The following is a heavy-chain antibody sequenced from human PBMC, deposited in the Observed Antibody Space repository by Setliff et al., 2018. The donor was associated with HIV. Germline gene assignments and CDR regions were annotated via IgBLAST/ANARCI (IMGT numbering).Heavy chain of an antibody. V-gene: IGHV3-23*01. J-gene: IGHJ4*02. D-gene: IGHD3-22*01. CDR3: ATDSSGYYLGGFDY. Sequence: PGGSLRLSCAASGFAFSSHAMNWVRQAPGKGLEWVSGISGSGGSTYYADSVKGRFTISRDNSKNKVYLQMNNLRAEDTAVYYCATDSSGYYLGGFDYWGQGTLVTVSS. CDR2: ISGSGGST. CDR1: GFAFSSHA.